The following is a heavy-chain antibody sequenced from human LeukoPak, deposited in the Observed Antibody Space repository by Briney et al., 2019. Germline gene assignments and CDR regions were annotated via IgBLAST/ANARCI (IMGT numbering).Heavy chain of an antibody. CDR1: GFNVSSNY. J-gene: IGHJ3*02. CDR3: ARDTGIDAFDI. CDR2: IYSGGRT. Sequence: GGSLRLSCAASGFNVSSNYMSWVRQAPGKGLEWVSVIYSGGRTNYADSVKGRFTISRENSKNTLYLKMNSLRAEDTAVYYCARDTGIDAFDIWGQGTMVTVSS. V-gene: IGHV3-53*01. D-gene: IGHD7-27*01.